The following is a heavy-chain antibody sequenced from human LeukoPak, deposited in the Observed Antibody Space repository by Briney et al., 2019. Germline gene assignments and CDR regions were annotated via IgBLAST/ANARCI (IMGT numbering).Heavy chain of an antibody. CDR1: GGSISSTNW. V-gene: IGHV4-4*02. CDR3: AKLYDGSSWYGPLGY. Sequence: PSETLSLTCAVSGGSISSTNWWSWVRQPPGKGLEWIGEIYHSGSTNYNPPLKSRVTISVEKSKNQFSLKLSSVTAADTAVYYCAKLYDGSSWYGPLGYWGQGTLVTVSS. D-gene: IGHD6-13*01. J-gene: IGHJ4*02. CDR2: IYHSGST.